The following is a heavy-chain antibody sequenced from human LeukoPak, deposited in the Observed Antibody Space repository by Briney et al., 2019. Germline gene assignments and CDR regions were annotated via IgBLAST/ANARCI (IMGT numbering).Heavy chain of an antibody. D-gene: IGHD3-22*01. CDR3: AIDSSGYTYCFDY. V-gene: IGHV3-21*01. CDR1: GFTFSSYS. Sequence: GGSLRLSCAASGFTFSSYSMNWVRQAPGKGLEWASSISSSSSYIYYADSVKGRFTISRDNAKNSLYLQMNSLRAEDTAVYYCAIDSSGYTYCFDYWGQGTLVTVSS. CDR2: ISSSSSYI. J-gene: IGHJ4*02.